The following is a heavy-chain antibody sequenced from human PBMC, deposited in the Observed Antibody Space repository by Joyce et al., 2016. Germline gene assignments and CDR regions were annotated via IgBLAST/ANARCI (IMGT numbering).Heavy chain of an antibody. V-gene: IGHV3-48*03. Sequence: EVQLVEYGGGLVQPGGSLRLSCAASGIIFSNKEMNWVRQATGKGLEWISSIKSEDSRIHYADSVRGRFTISRDNARNSLFLEMNSLRVEDTAMYYCTTPSCANWGQGSLVTVSS. D-gene: IGHD2-2*01. J-gene: IGHJ4*02. CDR2: IKSEDSRI. CDR1: GIIFSNKE. CDR3: TTPSCAN.